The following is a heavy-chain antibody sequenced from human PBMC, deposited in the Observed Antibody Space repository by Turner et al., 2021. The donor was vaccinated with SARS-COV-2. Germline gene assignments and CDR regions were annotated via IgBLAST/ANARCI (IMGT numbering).Heavy chain of an antibody. CDR3: ASPVVVTATPNYYGMDV. J-gene: IGHJ6*02. V-gene: IGHV4-39*01. Sequence: QLQLQESGPGLVKHSETLSLTCTVSGGSISSSSFHWGWIRRPPGKGLEWIGNIYYSGSTYYNPSLKSRVTISVDTSKNQFSLKLGSVTAADTAVYYCASPVVVTATPNYYGMDVWGQGTTVTVSS. CDR2: IYYSGST. D-gene: IGHD2-21*02. CDR1: GGSISSSSFH.